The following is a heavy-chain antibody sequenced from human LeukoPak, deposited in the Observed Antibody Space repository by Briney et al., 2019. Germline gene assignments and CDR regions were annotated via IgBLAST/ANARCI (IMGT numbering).Heavy chain of an antibody. D-gene: IGHD1-26*01. CDR3: SRESGTFCPFGY. Sequence: SETLSLTCGVSGGSISGTNWWSWLRQPPGQGLEWIGEISLAGQTNYNPSLNGRVTMSLDKSSNQLSLHLTSVTAADTATYFCSRESGTFCPFGYWGQGTLVIVSS. CDR1: GGSISGTNW. CDR2: ISLAGQT. V-gene: IGHV4/OR15-8*02. J-gene: IGHJ4*02.